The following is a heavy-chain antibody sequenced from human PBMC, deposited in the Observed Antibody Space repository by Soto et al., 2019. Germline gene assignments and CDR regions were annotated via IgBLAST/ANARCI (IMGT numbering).Heavy chain of an antibody. CDR2: IYSGGST. V-gene: IGHV3-53*01. Sequence: GGSLRLSCAASGFTVSSNYMSWVRQAPGKGLEWVSVIYSGGSTYYADSVKGRFTISRDNSKNTLYLQMNSLRAEDTAVYYCARDVNYDFWSGLKDVWGQGTTVTVSS. D-gene: IGHD3-3*01. CDR3: ARDVNYDFWSGLKDV. CDR1: GFTVSSNY. J-gene: IGHJ6*02.